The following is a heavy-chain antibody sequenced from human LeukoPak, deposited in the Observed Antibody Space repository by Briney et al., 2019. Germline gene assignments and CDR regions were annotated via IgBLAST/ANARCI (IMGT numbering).Heavy chain of an antibody. D-gene: IGHD4-17*01. V-gene: IGHV1-2*06. Sequence: ASVKVSCKASGYTFTGYYMHWARQAPGQGLEWMGRINPNSGGTNFAQKFQGRVTMTRDTSISTAYMELSRLRSDDTAVYYCARAMTTVTVNWFDPWGQGTLVTVSS. CDR2: INPNSGGT. J-gene: IGHJ5*02. CDR1: GYTFTGYY. CDR3: ARAMTTVTVNWFDP.